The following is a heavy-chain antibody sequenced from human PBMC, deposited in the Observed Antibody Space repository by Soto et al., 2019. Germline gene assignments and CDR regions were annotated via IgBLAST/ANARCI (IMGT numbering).Heavy chain of an antibody. V-gene: IGHV3-33*01. CDR3: ARDWSLVAPANYSEY. J-gene: IGHJ4*02. Sequence: WGSLRLSWAASGFTFSNYGMHWVRQAPGKGLGWVAVIWSDGSNKYYADSVKGRFTISRDNSKNTLYLQMNSLRAEDTAIYYCARDWSLVAPANYSEYWGQGTLVTVSS. CDR1: GFTFSNYG. D-gene: IGHD2-2*01. CDR2: IWSDGSNK.